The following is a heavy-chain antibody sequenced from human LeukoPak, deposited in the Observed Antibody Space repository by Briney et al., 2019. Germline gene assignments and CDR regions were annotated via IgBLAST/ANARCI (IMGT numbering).Heavy chain of an antibody. V-gene: IGHV4-59*01. CDR1: GGSISSYY. CDR3: AREVGQLDGDWFDP. J-gene: IGHJ5*02. D-gene: IGHD6-13*01. Sequence: SETLSLTCTVSGGSISSYYWSRIRQPPGKGLEWIGYIYYSGSTNYNPSLKSRVTISVDTSKNQFSLKLSSVTAADTAVYYCAREVGQLDGDWFDPWGQGTLVTVSS. CDR2: IYYSGST.